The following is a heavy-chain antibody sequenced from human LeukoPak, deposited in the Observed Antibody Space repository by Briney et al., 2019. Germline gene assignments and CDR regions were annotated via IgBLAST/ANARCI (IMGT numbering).Heavy chain of an antibody. CDR2: ISSSGSTI. J-gene: IGHJ4*02. D-gene: IGHD6-13*01. CDR3: ASARWVAAGRYYYDY. CDR1: GFTCSIYE. V-gene: IGHV3-48*03. Sequence: GGSLRLSCAASGFTCSIYEMKRVSQAPGKGLEWVSYISSSGSTIYYADSVKGRFTISRDNAKNSLCLQMNSLRVEDTAVYYCASARWVAAGRYYYDYWGQGTLVTVSS.